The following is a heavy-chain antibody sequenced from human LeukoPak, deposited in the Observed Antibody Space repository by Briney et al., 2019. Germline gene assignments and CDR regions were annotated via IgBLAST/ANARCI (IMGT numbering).Heavy chain of an antibody. D-gene: IGHD2-2*01. CDR1: GFTFSSYG. Sequence: GRSLRLSCAASGFTFSSYGMHWVRQAPGKGLVWVSRINSDGSSTSYADSVKGRFTISRDNAKNTLYLQMNSLRAEDTAVYYCARVSQLWGSSPFDYWGQGTLVTVSS. CDR2: INSDGSST. CDR3: ARVSQLWGSSPFDY. V-gene: IGHV3-74*01. J-gene: IGHJ4*02.